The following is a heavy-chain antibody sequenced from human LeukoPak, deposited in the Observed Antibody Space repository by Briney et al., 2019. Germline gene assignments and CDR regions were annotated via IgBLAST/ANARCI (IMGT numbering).Heavy chain of an antibody. V-gene: IGHV1-2*04. CDR1: GCTFTGYY. J-gene: IGHJ6*02. Sequence: ASVKVSCKASGCTFTGYYMHWVRQAPGQGLEWMGWINPNSGGTNYAQRFQGWVTMTRDTSISTAYMELSRLRSDDTAVYYCAISGSGRGGMDVWGQGTTVTVSS. D-gene: IGHD3-10*01. CDR2: INPNSGGT. CDR3: AISGSGRGGMDV.